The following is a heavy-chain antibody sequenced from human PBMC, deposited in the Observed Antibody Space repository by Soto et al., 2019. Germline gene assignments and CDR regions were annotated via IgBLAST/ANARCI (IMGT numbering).Heavy chain of an antibody. CDR1: GGTFSSDA. CDR2: IIPIFGTA. V-gene: IGHV1-69*06. J-gene: IGHJ6*02. Sequence: SVKVSCKASGGTFSSDAISWVRQAPGQGLEWMGGIIPIFGTANYAQKFQGRVTLTADKSTSTAYMELSSLRSEDTAVYYCARCLGLSVVAAIGHYGMDVWGQGTTVTVSS. CDR3: ARCLGLSVVAAIGHYGMDV. D-gene: IGHD2-15*01.